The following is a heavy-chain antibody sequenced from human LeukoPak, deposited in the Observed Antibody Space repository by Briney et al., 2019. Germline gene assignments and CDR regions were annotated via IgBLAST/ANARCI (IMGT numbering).Heavy chain of an antibody. CDR1: GFTFSDYY. V-gene: IGHV3-11*04. J-gene: IGHJ3*02. D-gene: IGHD5-18*01. CDR3: ARDTFNSYGYHHDAFDI. CDR2: ISSSGSTI. Sequence: GGSLRLSCAAPGFTFSDYYMSWIRQAPGKGLEWVSYISSSGSTIYYADSVKGRFTISRDNAKNSLYLQMNSLRAEDTAVYYCARDTFNSYGYHHDAFDIWGQGTMVTVSS.